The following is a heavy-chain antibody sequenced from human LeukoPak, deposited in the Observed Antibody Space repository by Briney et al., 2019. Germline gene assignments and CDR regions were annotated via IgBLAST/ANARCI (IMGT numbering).Heavy chain of an antibody. V-gene: IGHV3-21*01. Sequence: MPGGSLRLSCAASGFTFSSYSMNWVRQAPWKGLDWVSSISTSSSYIYYADSVKGRFTISKNNAKNSLYLQINTLRAEDTAVYYCARDLGVPAAPGQFDYWGQGTLVTVSS. CDR3: ARDLGVPAAPGQFDY. CDR1: GFTFSSYS. CDR2: ISTSSSYI. D-gene: IGHD2-2*01. J-gene: IGHJ4*02.